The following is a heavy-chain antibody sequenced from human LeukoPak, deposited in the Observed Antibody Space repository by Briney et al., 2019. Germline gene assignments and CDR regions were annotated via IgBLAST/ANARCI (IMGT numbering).Heavy chain of an antibody. CDR3: ARSELRYFDWLSRGYYYMDV. CDR2: IIPIFGTA. V-gene: IGHV1-69*06. CDR1: GGTFSSYA. D-gene: IGHD3-9*01. Sequence: ASVKVSCKASGGTFSSYAISWVRQAPGQGLEWMGGIIPIFGTANYAQKFQGRVTITADKSTSTAYMELSSLRSEDTAVYYCARSELRYFDWLSRGYYYMDVWGKGTTVTVSS. J-gene: IGHJ6*03.